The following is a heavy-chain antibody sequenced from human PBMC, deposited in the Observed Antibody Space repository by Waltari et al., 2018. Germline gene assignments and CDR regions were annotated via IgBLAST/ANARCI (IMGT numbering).Heavy chain of an antibody. V-gene: IGHV3-23*04. CDR1: GFTFSSYA. Sequence: EVQLVESGGGLVQPGGSLRLSCAASGFTFSSYAMSWVRQAPGKGLEWVAAIRGSGGSKYYADSVEGRFTVSRANARNTLYLQMNSLRAEDTAVYYCAKAPTHLHDPLFFFDYWGQGTLVTVSS. D-gene: IGHD3-3*02. CDR3: AKAPTHLHDPLFFFDY. CDR2: IRGSGGSK. J-gene: IGHJ4*02.